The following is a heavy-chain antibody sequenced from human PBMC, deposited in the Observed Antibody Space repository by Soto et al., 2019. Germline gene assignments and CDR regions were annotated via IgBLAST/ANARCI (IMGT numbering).Heavy chain of an antibody. CDR3: VRVGGYYGDYPNFDY. CDR1: GSSISPYY. Sequence: KPSETLSLTCAVSGSSISPYYWSWIRQPPGKGLEWIAYIYYSGSTNYNPSLRGRVTISVDTAKNQFSLRLSSVTAADTAVYFCVRVGGYYGDYPNFDYWGQGTLVTVSS. D-gene: IGHD4-17*01. CDR2: IYYSGST. V-gene: IGHV4-59*01. J-gene: IGHJ4*02.